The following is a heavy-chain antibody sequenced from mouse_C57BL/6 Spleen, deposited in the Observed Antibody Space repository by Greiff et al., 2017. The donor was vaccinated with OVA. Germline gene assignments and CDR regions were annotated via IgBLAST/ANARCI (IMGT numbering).Heavy chain of an antibody. J-gene: IGHJ1*03. Sequence: EVHLVESGGGLVKPGGSLKLSCAASGFTFSSYTMSWVRQTPEKRLEWVATISGGGGNTYYPDSVKGRFTISRDNAKNTLYLQMSSLMSEDTALYYCARDYYGSSYGYFDVWGTGTTVTVSS. CDR1: GFTFSSYT. CDR2: ISGGGGNT. CDR3: ARDYYGSSYGYFDV. D-gene: IGHD1-1*01. V-gene: IGHV5-9*01.